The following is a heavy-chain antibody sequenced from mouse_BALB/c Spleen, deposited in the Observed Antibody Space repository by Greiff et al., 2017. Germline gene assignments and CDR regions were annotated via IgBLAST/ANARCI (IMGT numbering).Heavy chain of an antibody. CDR3: ARGDSSGDFDY. CDR2: ISTYYGDA. Sequence: QVQLKESGAELVRPGVSVKISCKGSGYTFTDYAMHWVKQSHAKSLEWIGVISTYYGDASYNQKFKGKATMTVDKSSSTAYMELARLTSEDSAIYYCARGDSSGDFDYWGQGTTLTVSS. J-gene: IGHJ2*01. CDR1: GYTFTDYA. V-gene: IGHV1S137*01. D-gene: IGHD3-2*01.